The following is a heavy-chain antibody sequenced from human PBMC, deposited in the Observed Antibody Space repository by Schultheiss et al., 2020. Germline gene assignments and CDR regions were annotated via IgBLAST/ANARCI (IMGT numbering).Heavy chain of an antibody. J-gene: IGHJ5*02. D-gene: IGHD3-3*01. Sequence: SETLSLTCTVSGGSISSYYWSWIRQPPGKGLEWIGYIYYSGSTNYNPSLKSRVTISVDTSKNQFSLKLSSVTAADTAVYYCARDCYDFWSGLLSGGGPRTSWFDPWGQGTLVTVSS. CDR2: IYYSGST. CDR3: ARDCYDFWSGLLSGGGPRTSWFDP. V-gene: IGHV4-59*12. CDR1: GGSISSYY.